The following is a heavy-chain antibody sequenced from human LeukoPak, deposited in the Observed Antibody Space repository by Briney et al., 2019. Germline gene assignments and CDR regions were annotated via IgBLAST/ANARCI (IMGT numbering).Heavy chain of an antibody. V-gene: IGHV1-69*13. CDR3: ARAHLTYGSGSYYGWFDP. CDR2: IIPIFGTA. J-gene: IGHJ5*02. Sequence: ASVKVSCKASGGTFSSYAISWVRQAPGQGLEWMGGIIPIFGTANYAQKFQGRVTITADESTSTAYMELSSLRSEDTAVYYCARAHLTYGSGSYYGWFDPWGQGTLVTVSS. CDR1: GGTFSSYA. D-gene: IGHD3-10*01.